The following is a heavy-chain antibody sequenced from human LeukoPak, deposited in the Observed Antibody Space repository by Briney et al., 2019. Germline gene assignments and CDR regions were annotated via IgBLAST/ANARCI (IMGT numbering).Heavy chain of an antibody. CDR2: IKLDGSEE. V-gene: IGHV3-7*04. J-gene: IGHJ4*02. CDR1: GFTFSTYW. Sequence: GGSLRLSCVASGFTFSTYWMSWVRQAPGKGLEWVAHIKLDGSEEYYVDSVKGRFTISGDSAKNSLYLQMNSLRAEDTAVYYCARVHPYGSGLFDYWGQGTLVTVSS. CDR3: ARVHPYGSGLFDY. D-gene: IGHD3-10*01.